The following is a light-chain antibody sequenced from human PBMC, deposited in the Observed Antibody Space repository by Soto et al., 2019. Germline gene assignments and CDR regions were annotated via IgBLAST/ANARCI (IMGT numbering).Light chain of an antibody. CDR2: EVS. CDR1: SSDVGGYNF. CDR3: SSYAGSKIVV. J-gene: IGLJ2*01. V-gene: IGLV2-8*01. Sequence: QSALTQPPSASGSPGQSVTISCTGTSSDVGGYNFVSWYQQHPGKAPKLMIYEVSERPSGVPDRFSGSKSGNTASLTVSGLQAEDEADYYCSSYAGSKIVVFGGGTKHTVL.